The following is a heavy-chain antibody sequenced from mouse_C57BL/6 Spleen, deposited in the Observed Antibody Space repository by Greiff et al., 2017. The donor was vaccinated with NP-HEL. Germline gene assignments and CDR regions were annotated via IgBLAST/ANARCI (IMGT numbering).Heavy chain of an antibody. CDR1: GYAFSSSW. V-gene: IGHV1-82*01. CDR2: IYPGDGDT. Sequence: VQLQQSGPELVKPGASVKISCKASGYAFSSSWMNWVKQRPGKALEWIGRIYPGDGDTNYNGKFKGKATLTADKSSSTAYLQLSSLTSEDAAVYFCAQAYYGNEDFDVWGTGTTVTVSS. D-gene: IGHD2-10*01. J-gene: IGHJ1*03. CDR3: AQAYYGNEDFDV.